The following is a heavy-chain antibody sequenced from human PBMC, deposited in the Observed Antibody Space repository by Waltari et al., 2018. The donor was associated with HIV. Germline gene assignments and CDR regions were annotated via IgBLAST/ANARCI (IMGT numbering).Heavy chain of an antibody. CDR2: IWYDGSNK. CDR3: ARSLSGVIYGMDV. D-gene: IGHD3-10*01. V-gene: IGHV3-33*01. J-gene: IGHJ6*02. Sequence: QVQLVESGGGVVQPGRSLRLSCAASGFTFSSYGRHGVRQAPGKGLEWVAVIWYDGSNKYYADSVKGRFTISRDNSKNTLYLQMNSLRAEDTAVYYCARSLSGVIYGMDVWGQGTTVTVSS. CDR1: GFTFSSYG.